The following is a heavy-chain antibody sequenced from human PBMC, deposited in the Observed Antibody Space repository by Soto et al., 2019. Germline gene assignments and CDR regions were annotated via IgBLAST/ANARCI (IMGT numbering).Heavy chain of an antibody. J-gene: IGHJ3*02. V-gene: IGHV1-69*04. CDR2: IIPILGIA. D-gene: IGHD6-13*01. CDR1: AGTFSSYT. CDR3: ARDRSSYSSSWKDAFDI. Sequence: SVKVSCKASAGTFSSYTISSVRKAPGQGFEWMGRIIPILGIANYAQKFQGRVTITADKSTSTAYMELSSLRSEDTAVYYCARDRSSYSSSWKDAFDISGQGTMVTVSS.